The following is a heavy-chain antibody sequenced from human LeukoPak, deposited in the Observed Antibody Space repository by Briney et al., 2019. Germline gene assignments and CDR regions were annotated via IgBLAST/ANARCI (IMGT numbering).Heavy chain of an antibody. CDR2: TKADGTEK. V-gene: IGHV3-7*01. D-gene: IGHD6-19*01. CDR3: AREGIPSGWYGLDV. J-gene: IGHJ6*02. CDR1: RFTFTTYW. Sequence: GGSLRLSCVASRFTFTTYWMTWVRQPPGRGLEWVANTKADGTEKYYAKSAKGRFTISRDNAKDSLFLQMNSLRVEDTAVYYCAREGIPSGWYGLDVWGQGTTVTVSS.